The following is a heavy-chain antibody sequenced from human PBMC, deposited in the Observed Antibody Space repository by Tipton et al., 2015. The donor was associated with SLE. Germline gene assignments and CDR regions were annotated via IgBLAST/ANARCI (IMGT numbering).Heavy chain of an antibody. CDR1: GFTFSNAW. D-gene: IGHD3-3*01. Sequence: SLRLSCAASGFTFSNAWMSWVRQAPGKGLEWVGRIKSKTDGGTTDYAAPVKGRFTISRDDSKNTLYLQMNSLKTEDTAVYYCTTERGRHYDFWRTSWGQGTLVTVSS. V-gene: IGHV3-15*01. CDR3: TTERGRHYDFWRTS. CDR2: IKSKTDGGTT. J-gene: IGHJ5*02.